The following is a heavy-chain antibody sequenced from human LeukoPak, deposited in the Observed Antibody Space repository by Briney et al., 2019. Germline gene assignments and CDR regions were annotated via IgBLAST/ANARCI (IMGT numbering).Heavy chain of an antibody. CDR1: GYTFTSYY. CDR2: INPSGGST. J-gene: IGHJ5*02. V-gene: IGHV1-46*01. D-gene: IGHD3-22*01. CDR3: AREDVYYYDSSGYHPWGYNWFDP. Sequence: ASVKVSCKASGYTFTSYYMHWVRQAPGQGLEWMGIINPSGGSTSYAQKFQGRVTMTRDMSTSTVYMELSSLRSEDTAVYYCAREDVYYYDSSGYHPWGYNWFDPWGQGTLVTVSS.